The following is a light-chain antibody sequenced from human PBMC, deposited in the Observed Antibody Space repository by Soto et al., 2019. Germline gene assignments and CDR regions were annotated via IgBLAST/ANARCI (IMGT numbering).Light chain of an antibody. CDR2: AAS. CDR1: QSISNH. CDR3: QQSYNSHT. J-gene: IGKJ2*01. V-gene: IGKV1-39*01. Sequence: IPMTQSPSSLSASVGDRVTITCRASQSISNHLNWYQQKPGKAPKLLIYAASTLQSGVPSRFSGSGSETDFTLTISSLQSEDFATYYCQQSYNSHTFGQGTKLEI.